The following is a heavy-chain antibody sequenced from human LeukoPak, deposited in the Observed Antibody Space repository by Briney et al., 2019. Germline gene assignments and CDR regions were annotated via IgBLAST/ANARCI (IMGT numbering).Heavy chain of an antibody. J-gene: IGHJ3*02. CDR2: INPNSGGT. CDR1: EYTFTGYY. Sequence: ASVKVSCKASEYTFTGYYMHWVRQAPGQGLEWMGWINPNSGGTNYAQKFQGWVTMTRDTSISTAYMELSRLRSDDTAVYYCARGSYSSGRYQIVAFDIWGQGTMVTVSS. D-gene: IGHD6-19*01. CDR3: ARGSYSSGRYQIVAFDI. V-gene: IGHV1-2*04.